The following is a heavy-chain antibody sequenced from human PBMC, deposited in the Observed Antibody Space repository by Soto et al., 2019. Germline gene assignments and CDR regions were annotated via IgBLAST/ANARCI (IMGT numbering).Heavy chain of an antibody. D-gene: IGHD2-2*03. CDR2: ISGSGGST. Sequence: GSLRLSCAASGLTFSSYAMSWVRQAPGKGLEWVSAISGSGGSTYYADSVKGRFTISRDNSKNKLYLQMNSLRAEDTAVYYCARRQDGYPGRVYDFDYWGQGTLVTVSS. CDR3: ARRQDGYPGRVYDFDY. J-gene: IGHJ4*02. CDR1: GLTFSSYA. V-gene: IGHV3-23*01.